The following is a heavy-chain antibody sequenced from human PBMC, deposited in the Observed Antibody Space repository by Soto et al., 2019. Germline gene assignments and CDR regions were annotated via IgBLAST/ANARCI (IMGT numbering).Heavy chain of an antibody. Sequence: EVQLVESGGGLVQPGGSLRLSCVVSGFTVSSYYMSWVSQAPGKGLEWVSVIYSGGTINYADSVRGRFTVSRDSSKNTLYLQMNSLRAEDTGVYYCARWSESGGLDYWGQGTLVTVSS. CDR1: GFTVSSYY. V-gene: IGHV3-66*01. CDR2: IYSGGTI. D-gene: IGHD5-12*01. CDR3: ARWSESGGLDY. J-gene: IGHJ4*02.